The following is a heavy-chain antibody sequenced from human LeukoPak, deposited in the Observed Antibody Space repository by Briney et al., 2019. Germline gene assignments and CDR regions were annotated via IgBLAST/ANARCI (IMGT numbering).Heavy chain of an antibody. V-gene: IGHV4-34*01. Sequence: PSETLSLTCAVYGGSFSGYYWSWIRQPPGKGLEWIGEINHSGSTNYNPSLKSRVTISVDKSKNQFSLKLSSVTAADTAVYYCARDHHGSGIDYWGQGTLVTVSS. J-gene: IGHJ4*02. CDR1: GGSFSGYY. CDR2: INHSGST. D-gene: IGHD3-10*01. CDR3: ARDHHGSGIDY.